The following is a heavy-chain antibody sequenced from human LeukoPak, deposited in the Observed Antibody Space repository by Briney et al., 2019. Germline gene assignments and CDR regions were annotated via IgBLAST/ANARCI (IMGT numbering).Heavy chain of an antibody. J-gene: IGHJ4*02. CDR1: GFTFSSYA. V-gene: IGHV3-23*01. Sequence: PGGSLRLSCAASGFTFSSYAMSWVRQAPGKGLEWVSAISGSGGSTYYADSVKGRFTISRDNSKNTLYLQMNSLRAEDTAVYYCAKGASAPGYGGNRYYFDYWGQGTLVTVSS. CDR2: ISGSGGST. D-gene: IGHD4-23*01. CDR3: AKGASAPGYGGNRYYFDY.